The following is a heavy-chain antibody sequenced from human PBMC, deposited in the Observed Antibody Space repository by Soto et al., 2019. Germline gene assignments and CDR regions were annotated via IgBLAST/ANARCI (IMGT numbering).Heavy chain of an antibody. CDR2: INHSGST. Sequence: SETLSLTCAVYGGSFSGYNWSWIRQPPGKGLEWIGEINHSGSTNYNPSLKSRVTISVDTSKNQFFLKLSSVTAADTAVYYCARARRSYNYYDSSGYSYYFDYWGQGTLVTVS. CDR1: GGSFSGYN. D-gene: IGHD3-22*01. CDR3: ARARRSYNYYDSSGYSYYFDY. J-gene: IGHJ4*02. V-gene: IGHV4-34*01.